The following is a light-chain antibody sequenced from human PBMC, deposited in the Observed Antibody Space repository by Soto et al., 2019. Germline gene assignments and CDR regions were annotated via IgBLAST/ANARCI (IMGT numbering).Light chain of an antibody. CDR3: SSYTSSSTLGV. V-gene: IGLV2-14*03. CDR2: DVG. J-gene: IGLJ2*01. CDR1: SSDVGGYKY. Sequence: QSALTQPASVSGSPGQSITISCTGTSSDVGGYKYVSWYQQHPGKAPKLMIYDVGNRPSGVSNRFSGSKSGNTASLTISGLQAEDEADYYCSSYTSSSTLGVFGGGTKLTVL.